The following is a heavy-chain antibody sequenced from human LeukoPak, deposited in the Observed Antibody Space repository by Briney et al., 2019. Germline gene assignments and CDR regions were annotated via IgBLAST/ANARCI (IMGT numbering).Heavy chain of an antibody. CDR3: ARLPGRLWFGELFSNWFDP. J-gene: IGHJ5*01. CDR1: GFTFSRYW. CDR2: ISSSGSTI. D-gene: IGHD3-10*01. V-gene: IGHV3-48*03. Sequence: PGGSLRLSCAASGFTFSRYWMSWVRQAPGKGLEWVSYISSSGSTIYYADSVKGRFTISRDNAKNSLYLQMNSLRAEDTAVYYCARLPGRLWFGELFSNWFDPWGQGTLVTVSS.